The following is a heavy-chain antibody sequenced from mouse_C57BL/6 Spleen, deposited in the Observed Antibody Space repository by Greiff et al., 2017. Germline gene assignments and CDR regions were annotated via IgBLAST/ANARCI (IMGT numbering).Heavy chain of an antibody. CDR2: ILPGSGST. Sequence: VNLVESGAELMKPGASVKLSCKASGYTFTGYCIAWVNQRPGHGLEWIGEILPGSGSTNYNEKFKGKATFTADTSTNTAYLQLSSLTTEDSAIYYCARKIITAVVAPFDYWGQGTTLTVSS. CDR3: ARKIITAVVAPFDY. CDR1: GYTFTGYC. D-gene: IGHD1-1*01. V-gene: IGHV1-9*01. J-gene: IGHJ2*01.